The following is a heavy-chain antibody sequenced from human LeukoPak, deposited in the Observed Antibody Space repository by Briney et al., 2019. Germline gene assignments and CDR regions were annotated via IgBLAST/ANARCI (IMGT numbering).Heavy chain of an antibody. CDR3: ARNGRVITDY. CDR1: GFTFSSYS. V-gene: IGHV3-48*04. CDR2: ISSSSSTI. J-gene: IGHJ4*02. D-gene: IGHD3/OR15-3a*01. Sequence: PGGSLRLSCAASGFTFSSYSMNWVRQAPGKGLEWVSYISSSSSTIYYADSVKGRFTISRDNAKNSLYLQMNSLRAEDTAVYYCARNGRVITDYWGRGTLVTVSS.